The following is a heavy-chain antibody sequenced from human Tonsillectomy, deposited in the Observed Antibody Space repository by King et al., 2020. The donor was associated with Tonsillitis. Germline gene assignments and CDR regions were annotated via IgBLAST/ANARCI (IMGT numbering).Heavy chain of an antibody. J-gene: IGHJ4*02. CDR1: GFTFSSYA. V-gene: IGHV3-30-3*01. D-gene: IGHD6-19*01. Sequence: VQLVESGGGVVQPGRSLRLSCAASGFTFSSYAMHWVRQAPGKGLEWVAVISYDGSNKYYADSVKGRFTISRDNSKNTLYLQMKNLRTEDTAVYYCARDWGPVAVVLAGSLDSWGQGTLVTVSS. CDR2: ISYDGSNK. CDR3: ARDWGPVAVVLAGSLDS.